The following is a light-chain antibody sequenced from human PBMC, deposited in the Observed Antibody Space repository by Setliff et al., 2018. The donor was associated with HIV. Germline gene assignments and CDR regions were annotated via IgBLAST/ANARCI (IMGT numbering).Light chain of an antibody. Sequence: SALTQPASVSGSPGQSITISCTGTSSDVGSYSLVSWYQQHPGKAPKLMIYEVSKRPSGVSNRFSGSKSGNTASLTISGLQADDETDYYCCSYAGSTTSYVFGTGTKVTVL. CDR1: SSDVGSYSL. J-gene: IGLJ1*01. CDR2: EVS. CDR3: CSYAGSTTSYV. V-gene: IGLV2-23*02.